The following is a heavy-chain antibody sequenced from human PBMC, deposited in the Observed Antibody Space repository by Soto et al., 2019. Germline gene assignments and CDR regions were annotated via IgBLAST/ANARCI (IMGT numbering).Heavy chain of an antibody. D-gene: IGHD2-21*01. Sequence: GESLKISCRDSGYTFNTYWIGWVRQMPGKGLEWMGFIYPGDSDNTYSPSFQGQVTISVDKSISTAYLQWSSLKVSDTAIYYCARQKLWMATINNDAFGVWGQGTKVTVSS. J-gene: IGHJ3*01. CDR2: IYPGDSDN. V-gene: IGHV5-51*01. CDR1: GYTFNTYW. CDR3: ARQKLWMATINNDAFGV.